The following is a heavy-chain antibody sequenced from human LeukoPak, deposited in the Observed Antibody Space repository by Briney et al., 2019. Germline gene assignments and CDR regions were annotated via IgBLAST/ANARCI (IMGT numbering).Heavy chain of an antibody. Sequence: GGTLRLSCAASGFTFSSYGMSWVRQAPGKGLEGVSYITGSSSTIYYAASVQGRFTISRDNAKNSLYLQMNSLRAEDTAVYYCAREPTSTSSWYTTCASWGQGTLVSVSS. V-gene: IGHV3-48*01. J-gene: IGHJ5*02. CDR3: AREPTSTSSWYTTCAS. CDR1: GFTFSSYG. CDR2: ITGSSSTI. D-gene: IGHD6-13*01.